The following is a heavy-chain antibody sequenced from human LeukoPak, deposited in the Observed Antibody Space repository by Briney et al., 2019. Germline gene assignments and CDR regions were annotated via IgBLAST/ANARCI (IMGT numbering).Heavy chain of an antibody. CDR3: ARRGYSSGWNRFNY. J-gene: IGHJ4*02. CDR2: IRYDATEK. D-gene: IGHD6-25*01. V-gene: IGHV3-30*02. CDR1: GFTFNNFG. Sequence: GGSLRLSCAASGFTFNNFGMHWVRQAPGKGPEWVAFIRYDATEKYYADSVKGRFTISRDNAKNSLYLQMNSLRAEDTAVYYCARRGYSSGWNRFNYWGQGTLVTVSS.